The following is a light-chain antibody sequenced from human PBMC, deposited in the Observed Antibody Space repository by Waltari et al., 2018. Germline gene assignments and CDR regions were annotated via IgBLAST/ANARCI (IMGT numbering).Light chain of an antibody. Sequence: NFLLTQPHSVSESPGKTVTISCTRSSGSIGTDYVQRYQKRPGSAPTTLIYEDDQRPSGVPDRFSGSIDSSSNSASLTISGLKTEDEADYYCHSYDSSPFWVFGGGTKLTVL. CDR3: HSYDSSPFWV. V-gene: IGLV6-57*03. CDR2: EDD. CDR1: SGSIGTDY. J-gene: IGLJ3*02.